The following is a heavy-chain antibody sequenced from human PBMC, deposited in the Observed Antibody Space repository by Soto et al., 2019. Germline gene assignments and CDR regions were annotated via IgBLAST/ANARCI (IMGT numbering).Heavy chain of an antibody. V-gene: IGHV3-21*01. CDR2: ISSSSSYI. J-gene: IGHJ5*02. D-gene: IGHD3-10*01. CDR3: ARDPGVRGGGWFDP. Sequence: EVQLVESGGGLVKPGGSLRLSCAASGFTFSSYSMNWVRQAPGKGLEWVSSISSSSSYIYYADSVKGRFTISRDNAKNSLYLQRNSLRAEDTAVYYCARDPGVRGGGWFDPWCQGTLVTVSS. CDR1: GFTFSSYS.